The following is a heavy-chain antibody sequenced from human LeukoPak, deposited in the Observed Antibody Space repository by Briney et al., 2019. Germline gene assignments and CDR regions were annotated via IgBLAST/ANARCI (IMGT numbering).Heavy chain of an antibody. CDR3: ARHPPDYYDSSGYYFPFDP. CDR1: GGTFSGYT. J-gene: IGHJ5*02. CDR2: IIPILGIA. V-gene: IGHV1-69*02. D-gene: IGHD3-22*01. Sequence: SVKVSCKASGGTFSGYTISWVRQAPGQGREWMGRIIPILGIANYAQKFQGRVTITADKSTSTAYMELSSLRSEDTAVYYCARHPPDYYDSSGYYFPFDPWGQGTLVTVSS.